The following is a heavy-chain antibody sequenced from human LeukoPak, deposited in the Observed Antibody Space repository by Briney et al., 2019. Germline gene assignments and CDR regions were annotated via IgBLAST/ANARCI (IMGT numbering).Heavy chain of an antibody. D-gene: IGHD2-2*01. Sequence: PSETLSLTCTVSGGSNSSYYWNWIRQSPGKGLEWIAFIYYSGDTNYNPSLKSRVTISIDTSNNQFSLKVKSMTAADTAVYYCARGVVPAPMEGLFDYWGQGILVTVSS. CDR1: GGSNSSYY. J-gene: IGHJ4*02. V-gene: IGHV4-59*01. CDR3: ARGVVPAPMEGLFDY. CDR2: IYYSGDT.